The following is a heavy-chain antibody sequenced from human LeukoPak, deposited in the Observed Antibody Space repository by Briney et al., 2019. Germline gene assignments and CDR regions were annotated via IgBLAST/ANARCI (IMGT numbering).Heavy chain of an antibody. CDR2: IYYSGST. CDR3: ARHKADAENDAFDI. CDR1: GGSISSSSYF. Sequence: SETLSLTRTVSGGSISSSSYFWGWLRQPPGKGLDWIGSIYYSGSTYYNPSLKSRVTISVDTSKNQFSLKLSSVTAADTAVYYCARHKADAENDAFDIWGQGTRVTVSS. D-gene: IGHD6-19*01. J-gene: IGHJ3*02. V-gene: IGHV4-39*01.